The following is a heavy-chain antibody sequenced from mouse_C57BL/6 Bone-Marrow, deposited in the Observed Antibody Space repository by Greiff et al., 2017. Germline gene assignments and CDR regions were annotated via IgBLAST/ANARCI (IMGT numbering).Heavy chain of an antibody. D-gene: IGHD2-10*02. V-gene: IGHV5-6*01. CDR2: ISSGGSYT. Sequence: EVKLVESGGDLVKPGGSLKLSCAASGFTFSSYGMSWVRQTPDKRLEWVATISSGGSYTYYPDSVKGRFTISRDNAKSTLYLQMSSLKSEDTAMYYCASEYDPWFAYWGQGTLVTVSA. J-gene: IGHJ3*01. CDR1: GFTFSSYG. CDR3: ASEYDPWFAY.